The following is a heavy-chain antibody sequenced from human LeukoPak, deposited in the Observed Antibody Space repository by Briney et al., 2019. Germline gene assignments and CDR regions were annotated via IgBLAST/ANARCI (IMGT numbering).Heavy chain of an antibody. Sequence: GVSLRLSCAASGFTFSSYGIHWVRQSPGKELEWVAVIWYDGSNKYYADSVKGRFTISRDNSKNTLYLQMNSLRAEDTAVYYYARGAFVAVAGPYFDYWGQGTLVTVSS. D-gene: IGHD6-19*01. CDR1: GFTFSSYG. CDR3: ARGAFVAVAGPYFDY. V-gene: IGHV3-33*01. CDR2: IWYDGSNK. J-gene: IGHJ4*02.